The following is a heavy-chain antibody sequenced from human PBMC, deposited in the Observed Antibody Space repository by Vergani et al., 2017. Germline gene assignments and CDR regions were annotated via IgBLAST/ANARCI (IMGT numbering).Heavy chain of an antibody. CDR1: GFTFSSYW. CDR2: IKQDGRER. V-gene: IGHV3-7*03. Sequence: EVQLVESGGGLVQPGGSLRLSCAASGFTFSSYWMSWVRQAPGKGLEWVANIKQDGRERYYVDAVKGRFTISRDNAKNSLYLRMNSLRAEDTAVYYCARGDFWGGYTSHFDLWGRGTLVTVSS. J-gene: IGHJ2*01. CDR3: ARGDFWGGYTSHFDL. D-gene: IGHD3-3*01.